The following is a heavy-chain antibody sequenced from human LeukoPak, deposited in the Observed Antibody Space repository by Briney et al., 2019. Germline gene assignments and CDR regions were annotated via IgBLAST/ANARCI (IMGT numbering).Heavy chain of an antibody. CDR2: IRSKANSYAT. D-gene: IGHD6-19*01. CDR3: TRRIAVAGDNWFDP. V-gene: IGHV3-73*01. J-gene: IGHJ5*02. CDR1: GFTFSGSA. Sequence: GGSLRLSCAASGFTFSGSAMHWVRQASGKGLEWVGCIRSKANSYATAYAASVKGRFTISRDDSKNTAYLQMNSLKTEDTAVYYCTRRIAVAGDNWFDPWGQGTLVTVSS.